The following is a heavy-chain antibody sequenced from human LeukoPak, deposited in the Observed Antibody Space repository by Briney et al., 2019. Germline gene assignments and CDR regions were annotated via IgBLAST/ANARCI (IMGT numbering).Heavy chain of an antibody. J-gene: IGHJ4*02. Sequence: GGSLRLSCAASGFTFSSYGMTWVRQAPGKGLEWVSTISGSGDSTYYADSVKGRFTISRDNSRNTLYLQMNSLRAENTAVYYCAKSKQLAPWDYWGQGTLVTVSS. D-gene: IGHD1-1*01. CDR3: AKSKQLAPWDY. V-gene: IGHV3-23*01. CDR1: GFTFSSYG. CDR2: ISGSGDST.